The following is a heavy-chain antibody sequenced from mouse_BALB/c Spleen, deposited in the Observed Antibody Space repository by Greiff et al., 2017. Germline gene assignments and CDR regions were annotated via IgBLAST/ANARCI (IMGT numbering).Heavy chain of an antibody. CDR3: ARKDNYGSSYSAMDY. Sequence: VKLMESGPGLVQPSQSLSITCTVSGFSLTSYGVHWVRQSPGKGLEWLGVIWSGGSTDYNAAFISRLSISKDNSKSQVFFKMNSLQADDTAIYYCARKDNYGSSYSAMDYWGQGTSVTVSS. D-gene: IGHD1-1*01. V-gene: IGHV2-4-1*01. CDR1: GFSLTSYG. J-gene: IGHJ4*01. CDR2: IWSGGST.